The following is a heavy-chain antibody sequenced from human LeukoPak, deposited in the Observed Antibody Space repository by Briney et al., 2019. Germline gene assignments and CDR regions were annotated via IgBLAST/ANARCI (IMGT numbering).Heavy chain of an antibody. CDR2: INHSGST. Sequence: SETLSLTCAVYGGSFSGYYWSWIRQPPGKGLEWIGEINHSGSTNYNPSLKSRVTISVDTSKNQFSLKLSSVTAADTAVYYCARDRAGLGAFDIWGQGTMVTVSS. V-gene: IGHV4-34*01. J-gene: IGHJ3*02. CDR1: GGSFSGYY. D-gene: IGHD5-24*01. CDR3: ARDRAGLGAFDI.